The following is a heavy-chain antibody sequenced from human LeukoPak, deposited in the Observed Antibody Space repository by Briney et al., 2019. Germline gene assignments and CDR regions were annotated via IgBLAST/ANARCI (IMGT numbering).Heavy chain of an antibody. CDR1: GFTFSSYA. Sequence: GGSLRLCCSASGFTFSSYAMHWVRQAPGKGLEYVSAISSNGGSTYYADSVKGRFTISRDNSQNTMYLQMSSLRAEDTALYYCAKDRGTSSAAYGMDVWGQGTTVTVSS. J-gene: IGHJ6*02. CDR2: ISSNGGST. V-gene: IGHV3-64*04. D-gene: IGHD6-13*01. CDR3: AKDRGTSSAAYGMDV.